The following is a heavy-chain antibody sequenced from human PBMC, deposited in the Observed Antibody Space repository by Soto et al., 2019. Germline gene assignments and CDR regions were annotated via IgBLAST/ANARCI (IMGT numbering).Heavy chain of an antibody. V-gene: IGHV3-11*06. J-gene: IGHJ6*02. CDR2: ISGTDPYM. CDR1: GFNFSDYY. Sequence: GGPQRLSCAASGFNFSDYYMSWVRQAPGKGLEWVSYISGTDPYMKYADAVRGRFTISRDNAKNSLYLQMNSLRDDDTAVYYCARGSSVRGMNVWGQGTPVTVSS. CDR3: ARGSSVRGMNV. D-gene: IGHD6-13*01.